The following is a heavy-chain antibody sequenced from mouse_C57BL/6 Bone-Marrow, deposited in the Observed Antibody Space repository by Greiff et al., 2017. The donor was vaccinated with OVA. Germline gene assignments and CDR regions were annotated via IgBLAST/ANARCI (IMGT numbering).Heavy chain of an antibody. D-gene: IGHD2-3*01. V-gene: IGHV1-82*01. Sequence: VKLQQSGPELVKPGASVKISCKASGYAFSSSRMNWVKQRPGKGLEWIGRIYPGDGDTNYNGKFKGKATLTADKSSSTAYMQLSSLTSEDSAVYFCARHEDGYYASYFDYWGQGTTLTVSS. J-gene: IGHJ2*01. CDR3: ARHEDGYYASYFDY. CDR1: GYAFSSSR. CDR2: IYPGDGDT.